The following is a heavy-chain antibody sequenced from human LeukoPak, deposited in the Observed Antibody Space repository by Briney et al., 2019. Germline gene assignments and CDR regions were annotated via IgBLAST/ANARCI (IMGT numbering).Heavy chain of an antibody. J-gene: IGHJ6*03. CDR3: ARGEELEPPDYYMDV. Sequence: SETLSLTCTVSGGSISSHCWSWIRQPPGKGLEWIGYIYYSGSTNYNPSPKSRVTISVDTSKNQFSLKLSSVTAADTAVYYCARGEELEPPDYYMDVWGKGTTVTVSS. D-gene: IGHD1-1*01. CDR2: IYYSGST. V-gene: IGHV4-59*11. CDR1: GGSISSHC.